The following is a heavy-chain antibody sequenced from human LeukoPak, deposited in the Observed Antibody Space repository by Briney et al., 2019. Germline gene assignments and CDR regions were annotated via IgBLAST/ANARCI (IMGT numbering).Heavy chain of an antibody. CDR2: ISSSSSYI. CDR1: GFTFSSYS. V-gene: IGHV3-21*01. Sequence: GGSLRLSCAASGFTFSSYSMNWVRQAPGKGLEWVSSISSSSSYIYYADSVKGRFTISRDNAKNSLYLQMNSLRAEDTAVYYCAKAAYSSSRRHLDYWGQGTLVTVSS. D-gene: IGHD6-13*01. J-gene: IGHJ4*02. CDR3: AKAAYSSSRRHLDY.